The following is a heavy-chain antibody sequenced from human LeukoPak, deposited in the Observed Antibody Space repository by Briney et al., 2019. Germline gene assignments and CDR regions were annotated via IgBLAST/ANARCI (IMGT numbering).Heavy chain of an antibody. CDR2: IDPNSGGT. D-gene: IGHD5-18*01. Sequence: ASVKVSCKASGYTFTGNYMHWVRQAPGQGLEWMGWIDPNSGGTNYAQNFQGRVTMTRDTSISIAYMELNRLRSDDTAVYYCARGYSSLDYWGQGTLVTVSS. CDR1: GYTFTGNY. V-gene: IGHV1-2*02. J-gene: IGHJ4*02. CDR3: ARGYSSLDY.